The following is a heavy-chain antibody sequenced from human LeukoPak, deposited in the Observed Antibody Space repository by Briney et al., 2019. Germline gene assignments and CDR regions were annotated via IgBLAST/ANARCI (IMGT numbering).Heavy chain of an antibody. D-gene: IGHD6-13*01. CDR3: AREGASSSWDHYFDY. CDR2: IYYGGGT. V-gene: IGHV4-59*01. J-gene: IGHJ4*02. CDR1: GGSISSYY. Sequence: SETLSLTCSVSGGSISSYYWTWIRQPPGKGLEWIGNIYYGGGTKYNPSLKSRVTISVDTPKNQFSLNLNSVTAADTAVYYCAREGASSSWDHYFDYWGQGTLVTVSS.